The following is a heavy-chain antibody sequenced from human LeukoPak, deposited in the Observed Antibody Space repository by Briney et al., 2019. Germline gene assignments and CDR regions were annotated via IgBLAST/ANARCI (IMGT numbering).Heavy chain of an antibody. CDR2: INEDGSQK. CDR1: GFIFSNYW. V-gene: IGHV3-7*01. Sequence: GGSLRLSCEASGFIFSNYWMSWVRQAPGKGPEWLTNINEDGSQKYYADSVMGRFTISRDNGRFTISRDNAKNSLYLQMNSLRAEDTAVYYCARAGSYYYYGMDVWGQGTTVTVSS. J-gene: IGHJ6*02. CDR3: ARAGSYYYYGMDV.